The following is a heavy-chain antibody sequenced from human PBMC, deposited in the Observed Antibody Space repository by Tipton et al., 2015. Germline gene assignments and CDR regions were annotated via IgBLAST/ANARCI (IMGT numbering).Heavy chain of an antibody. CDR1: GFTFSDYD. J-gene: IGHJ4*02. CDR3: ARVSACGPFDY. Sequence: GSLRLSCAASGFTFSDYDIYWVRQAPGRGLEWVAFIRYDGSVKCYADSMKGRFTISRDNSKNTLYLQIHSLRVEDTAVYYCARVSACGPFDYWGPGTLVTVSS. V-gene: IGHV3-30*02. CDR2: IRYDGSVK. D-gene: IGHD2-21*01.